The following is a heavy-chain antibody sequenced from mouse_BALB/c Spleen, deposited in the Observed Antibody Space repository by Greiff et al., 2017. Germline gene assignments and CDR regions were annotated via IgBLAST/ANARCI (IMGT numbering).Heavy chain of an antibody. J-gene: IGHJ4*01. D-gene: IGHD4-1*01. CDR3: ARRRLDYYYAMDY. CDR1: GYTFTSYT. V-gene: IGHV5-12-2*01. Sequence: DVMLVESGGGLVKPGGSLKLSCAASGYTFTSYTMSWVRQTPGKRLEWVAYISNGGGRTYYPDTVKGRFTFSRDNAKNTLYVQISSLKSEDTAMYYCARRRLDYYYAMDYWGEGTSVTVSS. CDR2: ISNGGGRT.